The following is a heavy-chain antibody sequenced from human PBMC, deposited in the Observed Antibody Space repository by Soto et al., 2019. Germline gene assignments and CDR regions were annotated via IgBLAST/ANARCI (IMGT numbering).Heavy chain of an antibody. CDR3: ARGGYCSGGSCAAGEPPYYYGMDV. D-gene: IGHD2-15*01. CDR1: GGSISSGGYY. V-gene: IGHV4-31*03. CDR2: IYYSGST. J-gene: IGHJ6*02. Sequence: SETLSLTCTVSGGSISSGGYYWSWIRQHPGKGLEWIGYIYYSGSTYYNPSLKSRVTISVDTSKNQFSLKLSSVTAADTAVYYCARGGYCSGGSCAAGEPPYYYGMDVWGQGTRVTVSS.